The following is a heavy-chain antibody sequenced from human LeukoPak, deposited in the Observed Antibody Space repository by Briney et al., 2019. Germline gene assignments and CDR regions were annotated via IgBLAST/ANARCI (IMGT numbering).Heavy chain of an antibody. V-gene: IGHV4-34*01. Sequence: SETLSLTCAVYGGSFSGYYWSWIRQPPGKGLEWIGEINHSGSTNYNPSLKSRVTISVDTSKNQFSLKLSSVTAADTAVYYCARDGGIAAAGTPTNWFDPWGQGTLVTVSS. J-gene: IGHJ5*02. CDR1: GGSFSGYY. D-gene: IGHD6-13*01. CDR2: INHSGST. CDR3: ARDGGIAAAGTPTNWFDP.